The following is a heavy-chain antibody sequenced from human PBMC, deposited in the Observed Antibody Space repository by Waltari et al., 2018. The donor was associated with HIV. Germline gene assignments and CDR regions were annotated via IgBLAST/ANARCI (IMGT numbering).Heavy chain of an antibody. V-gene: IGHV3-74*01. CDR1: GFTFSSYW. D-gene: IGHD5-18*01. J-gene: IGHJ1*01. CDR2: INSDWSST. CDR3: AKGGTSGYTFGFGR. Sequence: EVQLVESGGGLVQPGGSLRLSCAASGFTFSSYWMHWVRQAPGKGLVLVSRINSDWSSTSHADSVKGRFTISRDNARNTLYLQMNSLGAEDTAMYYCAKGGTSGYTFGFGRWGQGTLVTVSS.